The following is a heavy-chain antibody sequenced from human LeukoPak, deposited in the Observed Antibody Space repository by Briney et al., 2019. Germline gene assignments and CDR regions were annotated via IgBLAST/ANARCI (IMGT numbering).Heavy chain of an antibody. D-gene: IGHD3-22*01. V-gene: IGHV3-30*01. J-gene: IGHJ4*02. Sequence: GGSLRLSCAASGFTFSSYAMPWVRRAPGKGLEWVAVISYDGSNKYYADSVKGRFTISRDNSKNTLYLQMNSLRAEDTAVYYCARDHYYDSSGYLDWGQGTLVTVSS. CDR1: GFTFSSYA. CDR2: ISYDGSNK. CDR3: ARDHYYDSSGYLD.